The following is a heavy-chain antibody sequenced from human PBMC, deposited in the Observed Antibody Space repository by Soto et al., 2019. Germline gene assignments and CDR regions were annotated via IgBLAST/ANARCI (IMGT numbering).Heavy chain of an antibody. V-gene: IGHV1-69*01. CDR2: IIPIFGPA. CDR3: GRGSSWTKVEY. CDR1: GGTVSNSA. D-gene: IGHD2-15*01. Sequence: QVPLVQSGAEVKKPGSSVKVSCKASGGTVSNSAISWLRQAPGQGLEWMGGIIPIFGPAIYARKFRGRVTITADESTSTAYMELSTVRSEDTAVYYCGRGSSWTKVEYWGQGTLVTVSS. J-gene: IGHJ4*02.